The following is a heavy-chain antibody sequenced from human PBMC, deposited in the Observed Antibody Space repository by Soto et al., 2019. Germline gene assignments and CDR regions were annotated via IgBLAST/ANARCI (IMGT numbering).Heavy chain of an antibody. V-gene: IGHV4-31*03. CDR1: GGSISSGGYY. D-gene: IGHD6-13*01. CDR3: ARAYSSSWYLDY. Sequence: TLSLNCIVSGGSISSGGYYWSWIRQHPGKGLEWIGYIYYSGSTYYNPSLKSRVTISVDTSKNQFSLKLSSVTAADTAVYYCARAYSSSWYLDYWGQGTLVTVSS. J-gene: IGHJ4*02. CDR2: IYYSGST.